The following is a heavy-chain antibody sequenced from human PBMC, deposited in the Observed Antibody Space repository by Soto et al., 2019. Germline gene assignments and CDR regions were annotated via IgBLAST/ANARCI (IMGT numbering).Heavy chain of an antibody. Sequence: GGSLRLSCAVSGFTFSDHAMTWVRQAPGKGLEWVSTSTNDGERTFYADSVKGRFTVSRDRSNNTLYLQMHSLRADDTAVYFCARPPLYSNGGYFDTWGQGTLVTVSS. CDR2: STNDGERT. V-gene: IGHV3-23*01. CDR1: GFTFSDHA. CDR3: ARPPLYSNGGYFDT. J-gene: IGHJ4*02. D-gene: IGHD6-19*01.